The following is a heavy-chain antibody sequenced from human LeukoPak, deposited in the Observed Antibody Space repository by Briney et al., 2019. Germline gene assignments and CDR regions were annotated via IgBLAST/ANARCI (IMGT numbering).Heavy chain of an antibody. CDR2: IYYSGST. D-gene: IGHD1-14*01. V-gene: IGHV4-61*01. J-gene: IGHJ4*02. CDR1: GGSVSSGSYY. Sequence: PSETLSLTCTVSGGSVSSGSYYWSWIRQPPGKGLEWIGYIYYSGSTNYNPSLKSRVTISVDTSKNQFSLKLSSVTAADTAVYYCARGRRAHRPDRWGQGTLVTVSS. CDR3: ARGRRAHRPDR.